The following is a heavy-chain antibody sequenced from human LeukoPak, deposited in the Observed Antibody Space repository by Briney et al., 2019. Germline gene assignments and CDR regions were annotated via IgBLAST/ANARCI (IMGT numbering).Heavy chain of an antibody. CDR2: IYSGGST. CDR1: GFTVSSNY. V-gene: IGHV3-66*01. Sequence: QSGGSLRLSCAASGFTVSSNYMSWVRQAPGKGLEWVPVIYSGGSTYYADSVKGRFTISRDNSKNTLYLQMNSLRAEDTAVYYCARSLDSTGPIDYWGQGTLVTVSS. D-gene: IGHD2/OR15-2a*01. CDR3: ARSLDSTGPIDY. J-gene: IGHJ4*02.